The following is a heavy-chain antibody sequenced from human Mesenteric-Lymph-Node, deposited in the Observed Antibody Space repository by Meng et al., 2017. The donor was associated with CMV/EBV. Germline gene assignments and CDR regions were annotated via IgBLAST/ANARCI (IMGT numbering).Heavy chain of an antibody. J-gene: IGHJ4*02. CDR3: ARIRRGSHYFDY. Sequence: SETLSLTCAVYGGSLSGYYWSWIRQSPGKGLEWIGVINHSGSTNYNPSLKSRVTISVDTSKNQFSLNLSSVTAAETAVYYCARIRRGSHYFDYWGQGTLVTVSS. D-gene: IGHD3-10*01. V-gene: IGHV4-34*01. CDR1: GGSLSGYY. CDR2: INHSGST.